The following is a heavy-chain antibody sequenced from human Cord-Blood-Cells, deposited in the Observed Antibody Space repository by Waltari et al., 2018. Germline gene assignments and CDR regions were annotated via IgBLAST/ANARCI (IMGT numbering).Heavy chain of an antibody. Sequence: QVQLVQSGAEVKKPGASVKVSCKASGYTFTGYYMHWVRQAPGQGLEWMGWINHNSGGTNYAKKFQGRVTMTRDTSISTAYMELSRLRSDDTAVYYCARGGVGDAFDIWGQGTMVTVSS. CDR3: ARGGVGDAFDI. CDR2: INHNSGGT. D-gene: IGHD3-16*01. V-gene: IGHV1-2*02. J-gene: IGHJ3*02. CDR1: GYTFTGYY.